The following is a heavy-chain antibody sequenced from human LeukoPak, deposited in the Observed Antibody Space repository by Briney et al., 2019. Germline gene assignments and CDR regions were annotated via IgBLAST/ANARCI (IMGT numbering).Heavy chain of an antibody. D-gene: IGHD4-17*01. V-gene: IGHV1-58*01. CDR3: AALRSHDYGDYYVY. J-gene: IGHJ4*02. CDR1: GFTFTSSA. Sequence: TSVKVSCKASGFTFTSSALQWVRQPRGQRHEWIGWIVVGSGNTNYAQKFQERVTITRDMSTSTAYMELSSLRSEDTAVYYCAALRSHDYGDYYVYWGQGTLVTVSS. CDR2: IVVGSGNT.